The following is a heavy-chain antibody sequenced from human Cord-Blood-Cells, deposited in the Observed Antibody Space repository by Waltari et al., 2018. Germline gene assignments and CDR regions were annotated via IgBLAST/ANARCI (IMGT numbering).Heavy chain of an antibody. CDR3: ARDKHDFWSGYYDAFDI. CDR1: GGTFSSNA. Sequence: QVQLVQSGAEVKKPGSSVKVSCKASGGTFSSNAISWVRQAHGKGLEWMGRILPLLGIANYAQKFQGRVTITADNSTSTAYMELSSLRSEDTAVYYCARDKHDFWSGYYDAFDIWGQGTMVTVSS. J-gene: IGHJ3*02. CDR2: ILPLLGIA. D-gene: IGHD3-3*01. V-gene: IGHV1-69*09.